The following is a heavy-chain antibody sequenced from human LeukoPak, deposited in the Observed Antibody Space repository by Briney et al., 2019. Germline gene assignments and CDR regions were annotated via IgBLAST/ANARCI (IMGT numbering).Heavy chain of an antibody. J-gene: IGHJ4*02. Sequence: GGSLRLSCEASGFTFSSHWMSWVRQAPGKGLEWVANINLDGSERYYVDSVKGRCTISRDNAKNSLYLHMNSLRAEDTAVYYCARGSGYRSAWYYWGQGTLVTVCS. CDR1: GFTFSSHW. D-gene: IGHD6-19*01. CDR2: INLDGSER. CDR3: ARGSGYRSAWYY. V-gene: IGHV3-7*05.